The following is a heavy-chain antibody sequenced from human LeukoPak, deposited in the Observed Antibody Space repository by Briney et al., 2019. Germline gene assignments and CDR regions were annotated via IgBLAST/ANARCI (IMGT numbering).Heavy chain of an antibody. V-gene: IGHV4-34*01. D-gene: IGHD3-22*01. CDR2: IYYSGST. CDR3: ARQSYYYDSSGYYYDY. CDR1: GGSFSGYY. Sequence: SETLSLTCAVYGGSFSGYYWSWIRQPPGKGLEWIGSIYYSGSTYYNPSFKSRVTISVDTSKNQFSLKLSSVTAADTAVYYCARQSYYYDSSGYYYDYWGQGTLVTVSS. J-gene: IGHJ4*02.